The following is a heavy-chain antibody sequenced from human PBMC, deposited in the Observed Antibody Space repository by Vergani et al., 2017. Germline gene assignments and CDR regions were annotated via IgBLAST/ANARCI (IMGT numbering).Heavy chain of an antibody. V-gene: IGHV4-39*01. D-gene: IGHD3-10*01. CDR3: ASQGDAGQPGVTMVRAYYFDY. CDR2: IYYSGST. CDR1: GGSISSSSYY. Sequence: QLQLQESVPGLVKPSETLSLTCTVPGGSISSSSYYWGWIRQPPGKGLEWIGSIYYSGSTHYNPSLKGRVTISVDTSKNQFSLKLSSVTAADTAVYYCASQGDAGQPGVTMVRAYYFDYWGQGTLVTVSS. J-gene: IGHJ4*02.